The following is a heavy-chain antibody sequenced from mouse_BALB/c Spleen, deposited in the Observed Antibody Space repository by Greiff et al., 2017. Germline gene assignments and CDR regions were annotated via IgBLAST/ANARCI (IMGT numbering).Heavy chain of an antibody. Sequence: EVQLVESGPSLVKPSQTLSLTCSVTGDSITSGYWNWIRKFPGNKLEYMGYISYSGSTYYNPSLKSRISITRDTSKNQYYLQLNSVTTEDTATYYCARASMITTGFAYWGQGTLVTVSA. J-gene: IGHJ3*01. CDR3: ARASMITTGFAY. D-gene: IGHD2-4*01. CDR2: ISYSGST. V-gene: IGHV3-8*02. CDR1: GDSITSGY.